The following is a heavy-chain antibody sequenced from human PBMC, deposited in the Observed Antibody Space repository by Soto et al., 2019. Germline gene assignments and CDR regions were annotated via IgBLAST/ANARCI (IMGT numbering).Heavy chain of an antibody. D-gene: IGHD6-13*01. Sequence: QVQLVQSGAEVKKPGASVKVSCKASGYTFTSYYMHWARQAPGQGLEWMGIINPSGGSTSYAQKFQGRVTMTRDTSTSTVYMELSSLRSEDTAVYYCARASSTGGEIAAYYLDPWGQGTLVTVSS. V-gene: IGHV1-46*01. CDR2: INPSGGST. CDR3: ARASSTGGEIAAYYLDP. J-gene: IGHJ5*02. CDR1: GYTFTSYY.